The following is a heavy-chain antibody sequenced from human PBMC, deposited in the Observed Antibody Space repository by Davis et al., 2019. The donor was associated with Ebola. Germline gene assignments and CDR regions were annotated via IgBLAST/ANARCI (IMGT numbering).Heavy chain of an antibody. J-gene: IGHJ1*01. CDR2: IYNSGST. D-gene: IGHD1-26*01. V-gene: IGHV4-61*01. CDR1: GGSVSSGSYY. Sequence: SETLSFTCTVSGGSVSSGSYYWSWIRQPPGKGLEWIGYIYNSGSTNYNPSLKSRVTISADTSKNQFSLKLSSVAAADTAVYYCARGKVGATSGWGRGTLVTVSS. CDR3: ARGKVGATSG.